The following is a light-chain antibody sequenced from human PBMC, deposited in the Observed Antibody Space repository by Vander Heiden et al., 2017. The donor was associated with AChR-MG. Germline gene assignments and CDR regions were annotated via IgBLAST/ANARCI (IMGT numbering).Light chain of an antibody. CDR1: SPNIGAAYD. CDR2: DTS. CDR3: QSYDGSVGAAV. V-gene: IGLV1-40*01. Sequence: QSVLTQPPSVSGAPGQRVTIACTGTSPNIGAAYDVHRYRHLPGTAPKLLIYDTSNRPSGVPDRFSASKSDTSATLAVTGLHPGDEAVYYCQSYDGSVGAAVFGRGTMLTVL. J-gene: IGLJ2*01.